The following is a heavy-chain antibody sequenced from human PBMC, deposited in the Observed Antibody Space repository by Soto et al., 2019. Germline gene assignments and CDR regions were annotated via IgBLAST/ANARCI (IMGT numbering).Heavy chain of an antibody. J-gene: IGHJ4*02. CDR2: IYYSGST. CDR3: ARVGYGVVELSN. CDR1: GAPISGGDYY. V-gene: IGHV4-30-4*01. D-gene: IGHD4-17*01. Sequence: PSETLSLTCTVSGAPISGGDYYWSWVRQAPGKGLEWVGYIYYSGSTYYNPSLKRRLDISLDVSKNLFSQRLTSVTASDTAVYFCARVGYGVVELSNWGPGKLVTVSS.